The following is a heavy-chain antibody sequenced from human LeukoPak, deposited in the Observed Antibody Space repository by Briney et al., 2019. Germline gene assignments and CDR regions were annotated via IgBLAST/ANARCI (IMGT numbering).Heavy chain of an antibody. Sequence: GGSLRLSCAASGFTFSSYSMNWVRQAPGKGLEWVSSISSSSSYIYYADSVKGRFTISRDNAKNSLYLQMNSLRAEDTAVYYCAREDYDILTGYYSFPYWGQGTLVTVSS. CDR1: GFTFSSYS. CDR3: AREDYDILTGYYSFPY. CDR2: ISSSSSYI. V-gene: IGHV3-21*01. J-gene: IGHJ4*02. D-gene: IGHD3-9*01.